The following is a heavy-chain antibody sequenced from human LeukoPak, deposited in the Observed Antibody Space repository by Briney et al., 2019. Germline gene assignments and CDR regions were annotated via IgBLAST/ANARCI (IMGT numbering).Heavy chain of an antibody. CDR1: GGSFSGYY. CDR2: INHSGST. V-gene: IGHV4-34*01. J-gene: IGHJ4*02. Sequence: PSETLSLACAVYGGSFSGYYWSWIRQPPGKGLEWIGEINHSGSTNYNPSLKSRVTISVDKSKNQFSLNLSSVTAADTAVYYCARARRDSGYYQVDYWGQGTLVTVSS. CDR3: ARARRDSGYYQVDY. D-gene: IGHD3-22*01.